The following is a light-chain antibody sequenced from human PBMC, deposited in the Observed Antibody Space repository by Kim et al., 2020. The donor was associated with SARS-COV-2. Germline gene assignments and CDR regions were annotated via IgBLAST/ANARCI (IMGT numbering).Light chain of an antibody. CDR3: GTWDSSLSAV. J-gene: IGLJ3*02. CDR2: DNN. CDR1: SSNIGNNY. V-gene: IGLV1-51*01. Sequence: PGQKCTIPCSGSSSNIGNNYVSWYQQLPGTAPNLLIYDNNKRPSGIPDRFSGSKSGTSATLGITGLQTGDEADYYCGTWDSSLSAVFGGGTQLTVL.